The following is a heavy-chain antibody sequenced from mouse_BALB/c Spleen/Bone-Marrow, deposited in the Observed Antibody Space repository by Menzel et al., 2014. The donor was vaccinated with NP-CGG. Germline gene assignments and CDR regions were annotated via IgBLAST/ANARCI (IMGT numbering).Heavy chain of an antibody. V-gene: IGHV1S41*01. CDR1: VYTFTSYW. CDR3: ARGDDYDPFAY. D-gene: IGHD2-4*01. J-gene: IGHJ3*01. CDR2: IAPGSGST. Sequence: DLVKPGASVKLSCKASVYTFTSYWINWIKQRPGQGLEWIGRIAPGSGSTYYNEMFKGKATLTVDTSSSTAYIQLSSLSSEDSAVYFCARGDDYDPFAYWGQGTLVTVSA.